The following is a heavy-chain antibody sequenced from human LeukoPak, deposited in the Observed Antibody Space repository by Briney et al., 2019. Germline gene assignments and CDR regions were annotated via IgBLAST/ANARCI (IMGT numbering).Heavy chain of an antibody. D-gene: IGHD6-13*01. J-gene: IGHJ6*03. V-gene: IGHV4-34*01. CDR1: GGSFSGYY. CDR3: ARGQRFGAYSSSWYLNYYYMDV. Sequence: SETLSLTCAVYGGSFSGYYWSWIRQPPGKGLEWIGEINHSGSTNYNPSLKSRVTISVDTSKNQFSLKLSSVTAADTAVYYCARGQRFGAYSSSWYLNYYYMDVWGKGTTVTVSS. CDR2: INHSGST.